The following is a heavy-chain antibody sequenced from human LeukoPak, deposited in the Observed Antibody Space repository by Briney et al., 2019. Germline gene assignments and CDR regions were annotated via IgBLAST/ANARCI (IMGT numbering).Heavy chain of an antibody. Sequence: GGSLRLSCAASGFTFSSYSMNWVRQAPGKGLEWVSSISSSSSYIYYADSVKGRFTISRDNAKNTLYLQMNSLRAEDTAVYYCTRDTFGARDSWGQGTLVTVSA. V-gene: IGHV3-21*01. J-gene: IGHJ4*02. CDR1: GFTFSSYS. CDR3: TRDTFGARDS. CDR2: ISSSSSYI. D-gene: IGHD3-10*01.